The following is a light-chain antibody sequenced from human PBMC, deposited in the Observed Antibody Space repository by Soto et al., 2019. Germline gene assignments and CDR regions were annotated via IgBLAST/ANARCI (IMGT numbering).Light chain of an antibody. CDR1: QSVSTSY. J-gene: IGKJ1*01. CDR3: QQYDNWPWT. Sequence: EIVLTQSPCTLSLPPGERATLSCRASQSVSTSYLAWYQQKPGQAPRLLIYGSATRATGFPARFSGSGSGTDFTLTITSLQSEDFAVYYCQQYDNWPWTFGQGTKVDIK. CDR2: GSA. V-gene: IGKV3-15*01.